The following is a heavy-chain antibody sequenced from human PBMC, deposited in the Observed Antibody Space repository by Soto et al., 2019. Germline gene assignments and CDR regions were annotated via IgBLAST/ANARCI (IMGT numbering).Heavy chain of an antibody. Sequence: PGDALNISCKCSGYIFTSYCIFLVRQMPGKCLEWMVIICPVDSDARYSPSFQGKVTISADKSISTAYLQWSSLKASDTAMYYCAWRSGWYYWLDHWGQGTMVTVSS. V-gene: IGHV5-51*01. CDR1: GYIFTSYC. D-gene: IGHD6-19*01. CDR2: ICPVDSDA. CDR3: AWRSGWYYWLDH. J-gene: IGHJ5*02.